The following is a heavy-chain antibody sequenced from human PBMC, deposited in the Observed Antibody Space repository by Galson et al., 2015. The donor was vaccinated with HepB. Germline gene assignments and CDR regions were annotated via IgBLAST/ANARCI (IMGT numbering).Heavy chain of an antibody. J-gene: IGHJ4*02. D-gene: IGHD5-18*01. Sequence: SLRLSCAASGFTFSSYGMHWVRQAPGKGLEWVAFIRYDGSNKYYADSVKGRFTISRDNSKNTLYLQMNSLRAEDTAVYYCAKDYPPTYGYSYGSGYWGQGTLVTVSS. CDR3: AKDYPPTYGYSYGSGY. CDR1: GFTFSSYG. CDR2: IRYDGSNK. V-gene: IGHV3-30*02.